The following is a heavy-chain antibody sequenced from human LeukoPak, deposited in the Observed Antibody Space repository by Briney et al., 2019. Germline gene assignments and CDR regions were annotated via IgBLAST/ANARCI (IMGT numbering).Heavy chain of an antibody. J-gene: IGHJ4*02. CDR2: IKSKTYGGTT. CDR3: TTDFGDYGAH. CDR1: GISFSGAW. D-gene: IGHD4-17*01. Sequence: GGSLRLSCAASGISFSGAWMAWVRQPPGEGLEWVGRIKSKTYGGTTDYAAPVKGRFTISRDDSKNTLYLQMNSLKTEDAAVYYCTTDFGDYGAHWGQGTLVTVSS. V-gene: IGHV3-15*01.